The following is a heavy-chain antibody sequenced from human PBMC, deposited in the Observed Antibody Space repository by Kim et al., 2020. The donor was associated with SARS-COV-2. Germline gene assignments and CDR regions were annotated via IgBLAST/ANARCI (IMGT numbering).Heavy chain of an antibody. Sequence: SETLSLTCTVSGGSISSYYWSWIRQPPGKGLEWIGYIYYSGSTNYNPSLKSRVTISVNTSKNTFSLKLSSVTAADTAVYYCASGLGYCRGGSCYSAYGMDVWGQGTTVTVSS. J-gene: IGHJ6*02. CDR1: GGSISSYY. CDR2: IYYSGST. D-gene: IGHD2-15*01. CDR3: ASGLGYCRGGSCYSAYGMDV. V-gene: IGHV4-59*13.